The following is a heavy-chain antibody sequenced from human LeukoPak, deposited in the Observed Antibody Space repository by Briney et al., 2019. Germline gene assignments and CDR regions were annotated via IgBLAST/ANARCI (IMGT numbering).Heavy chain of an antibody. Sequence: ASVTVSCTASGYTFINHAIHWVRQAPGQRLEWMGWINVGNGNTKYSQNFQGRITISRDTSATTGYMDLSSLRSEDTAVYYCARRLGRSFDYWGQGTLVTVSS. CDR3: ARRLGRSFDY. CDR2: INVGNGNT. J-gene: IGHJ4*02. V-gene: IGHV1-3*01. D-gene: IGHD2-21*01. CDR1: GYTFINHA.